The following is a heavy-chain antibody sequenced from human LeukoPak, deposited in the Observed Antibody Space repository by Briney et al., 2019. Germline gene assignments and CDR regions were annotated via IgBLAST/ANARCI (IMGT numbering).Heavy chain of an antibody. CDR1: GFTFSSYV. CDR2: ISYDGSNE. CDR3: ARDEWVTGSHGD. J-gene: IGHJ4*02. V-gene: IGHV3-30*04. Sequence: GGSLRLSCAASGFTFSSYVMHWVRQAPGKGLEWVAIISYDGSNEYYADSVKGRFTISRDNSKNTLYPQMNSLRAADTAVYYCARDEWVTGSHGDWGQGTLVTVSS. D-gene: IGHD1-26*01.